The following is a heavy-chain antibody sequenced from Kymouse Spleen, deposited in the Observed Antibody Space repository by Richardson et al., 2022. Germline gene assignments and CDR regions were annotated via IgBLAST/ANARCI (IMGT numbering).Heavy chain of an antibody. CDR1: GGSISSYY. CDR2: IYYSGST. J-gene: IGHJ4*02. D-gene: IGHD2-8*01. CDR3: ARGPVHY. V-gene: IGHV4-59*01. Sequence: QVQLQESGPGLVKPSETLSLTCTVSGGSISSYYWSWIRQPPGKGLEWIGYIYYSGSTNYNPSLKSRVTISVDTSKNQFSLKLSSVTAADTAVYYCARGPVHYWGQGTLVTVSS.